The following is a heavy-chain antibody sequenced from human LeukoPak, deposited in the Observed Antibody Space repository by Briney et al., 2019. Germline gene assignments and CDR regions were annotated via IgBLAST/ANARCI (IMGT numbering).Heavy chain of an antibody. V-gene: IGHV3-30*18. Sequence: GGSLRLSCAASGFTFSSYGMHWVRQAPGKGLEWVAVISYDGSNKYYADSVKGRFTISRDNSKNTLYLQMNSLRAEDTAAYYCAKTWGRRSRSSPAMAYFDYWGQGTLVTVSS. CDR3: AKTWGRRSRSSPAMAYFDY. CDR2: ISYDGSNK. CDR1: GFTFSSYG. D-gene: IGHD5-18*01. J-gene: IGHJ4*02.